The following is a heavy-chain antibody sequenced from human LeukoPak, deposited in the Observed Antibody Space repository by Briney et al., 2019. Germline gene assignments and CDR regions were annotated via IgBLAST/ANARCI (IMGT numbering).Heavy chain of an antibody. D-gene: IGHD6-13*01. CDR2: TYYRSKQYN. Sequence: SQTLSLTCAISGDSVSSNSAAWNWIRQSPSRGIEWLGRTYYRSKQYNDYAVSVKSRITINPDTSKKQFSLQLSSVTSEDTAVYYCAKSYSARLGQESYYYYYVDVWGKGTTITVSS. CDR1: GDSVSSNSAA. J-gene: IGHJ6*03. V-gene: IGHV6-1*01. CDR3: AKSYSARLGQESYYYYYVDV.